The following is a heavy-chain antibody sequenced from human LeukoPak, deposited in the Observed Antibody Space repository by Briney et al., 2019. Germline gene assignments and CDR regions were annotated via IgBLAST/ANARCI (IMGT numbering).Heavy chain of an antibody. J-gene: IGHJ4*02. CDR3: ARVGGGSSGMDC. V-gene: IGHV3-21*04. Sequence: GGSLRLSCAASGFTFSSYSMNWVRQAPGKGLEWVSSISSSSSYIYYADSVKGRFTISRDNAKNSLYLQMNSLRAEDTAVYYCARVGGGSSGMDCWGQGTLVTVSS. D-gene: IGHD1-26*01. CDR1: GFTFSSYS. CDR2: ISSSSSYI.